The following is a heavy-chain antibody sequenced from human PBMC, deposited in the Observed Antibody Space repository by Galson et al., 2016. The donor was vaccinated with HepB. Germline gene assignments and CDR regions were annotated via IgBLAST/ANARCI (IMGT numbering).Heavy chain of an antibody. V-gene: IGHV3-66*02. CDR2: IYSDDST. Sequence: SLRLSCAASGFTAITNYMTWVRQAPGQGLEWVSVIYSDDSTYYADSVKGRFTIPRDNSNNTLYLQMNSLIPEDTAVYFCARGGDDYGDLPFDYWGQGTLVTVSS. D-gene: IGHD4-17*01. CDR3: ARGGDDYGDLPFDY. CDR1: GFTAITNY. J-gene: IGHJ4*02.